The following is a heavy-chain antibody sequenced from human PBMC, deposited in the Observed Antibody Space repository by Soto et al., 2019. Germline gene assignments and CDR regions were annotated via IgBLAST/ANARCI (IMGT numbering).Heavy chain of an antibody. CDR3: ARLRGYISSFPDY. J-gene: IGHJ4*02. CDR2: ISTYNGDA. CDR1: GYTFSTYA. V-gene: IGHV1-18*01. D-gene: IGHD3-16*02. Sequence: QVQLVQSGAEVSKPGASVKVSCQTSGYTFSTYAISWMRQAPGQGLEWMGWISTYNGDAKYVEKFQGRVTMTTDTSTTTAHMEVRSLKSDDTAIYYCARLRGYISSFPDYWGQGTLVTV.